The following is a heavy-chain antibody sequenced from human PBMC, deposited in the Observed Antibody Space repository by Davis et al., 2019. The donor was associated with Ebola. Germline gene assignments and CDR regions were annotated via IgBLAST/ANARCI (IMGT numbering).Heavy chain of an antibody. CDR1: GFTFSSYA. CDR3: TKDLIGS. Sequence: GESLKISCAASGFTFSSYAMHWVRQAPGKGLEWVSAISGSGSNTFYADSVKGRFTISRDNSKNTLYLQMNSLRAEDTALYYCTKDLIGSWGQGTLVTVSS. V-gene: IGHV3-23*01. CDR2: ISGSGSNT. J-gene: IGHJ5*01.